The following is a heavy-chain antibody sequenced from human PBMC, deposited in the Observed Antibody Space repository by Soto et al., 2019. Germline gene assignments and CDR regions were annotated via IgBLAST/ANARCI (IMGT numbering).Heavy chain of an antibody. CDR1: GFTFSSYA. CDR2: ISYDGSNK. CDR3: ARSQHDYYGSGYAFDI. V-gene: IGHV3-30-3*01. Sequence: QVQLVESGGGVVQPGRSLRLSCAASGFTFSSYAMHWVRQAPGKGLEWVAVISYDGSNKYYADSVKGRFTISRDNSKNTLYLQMNSLRAEDTAVYYCARSQHDYYGSGYAFDIWGQGTMVTVSS. D-gene: IGHD3-10*01. J-gene: IGHJ3*02.